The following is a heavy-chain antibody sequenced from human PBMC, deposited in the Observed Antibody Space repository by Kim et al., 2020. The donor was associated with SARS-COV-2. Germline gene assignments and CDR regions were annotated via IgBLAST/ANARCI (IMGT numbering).Heavy chain of an antibody. V-gene: IGHV1-8*01. J-gene: IGHJ4*02. CDR2: PTGGNQ. Sequence: PTGGNQGYAQEFQGRVTMTRNTSISTAYMELSSLRSEDTAVYYCASRSDYWGQGTLVTVSS. CDR3: ASRSDY.